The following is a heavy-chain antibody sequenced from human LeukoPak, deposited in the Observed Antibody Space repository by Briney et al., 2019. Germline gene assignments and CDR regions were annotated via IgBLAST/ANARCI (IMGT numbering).Heavy chain of an antibody. Sequence: GGSLRLSCAASGFTVRSNYMSWVRQAPGKGLEWVSIIYSGGSTYYADSVKGRFTISRDNSKNTLYLQMNSLRVEDRAVYYCARDEWELLRAYWGQGTLVTVSS. CDR3: ARDEWELLRAY. CDR1: GFTVRSNY. V-gene: IGHV3-66*02. J-gene: IGHJ4*02. D-gene: IGHD1-26*01. CDR2: IYSGGST.